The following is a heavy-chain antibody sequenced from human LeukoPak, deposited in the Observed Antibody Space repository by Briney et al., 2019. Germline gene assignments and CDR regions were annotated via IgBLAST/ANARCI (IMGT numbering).Heavy chain of an antibody. CDR1: GFTFSTYW. V-gene: IGHV3-74*01. J-gene: IGHJ4*02. CDR2: INNDGDYT. CDR3: AGGFGGF. Sequence: GGSLRLSCAASGFTFSTYWMHWVRQVPGKGLVWVSRINNDGDYTTYADSVKGRFIISRDNAKNTLYLQMNSLRADDTAVYYCAGGFGGFWGQGTRVTVSS. D-gene: IGHD4-23*01.